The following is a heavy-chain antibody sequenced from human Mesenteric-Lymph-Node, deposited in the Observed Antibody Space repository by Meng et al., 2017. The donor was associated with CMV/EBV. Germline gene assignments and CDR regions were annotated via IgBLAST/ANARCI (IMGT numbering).Heavy chain of an antibody. J-gene: IGHJ6*02. CDR3: AKDHYGGSYYYYYAMDV. CDR1: GFIFSSYA. CDR2: ITDSGYNT. Sequence: GESLKISCAASGFIFSSYAMSWVRQAPGKGLEWVSTITDSGYNTYYADSVKGRFTISRDNSKNTLSLQINSPRAEDTATYYCAKDHYGGSYYYYYAMDVWGQGTTVTVSS. D-gene: IGHD1-26*01. V-gene: IGHV3-23*01.